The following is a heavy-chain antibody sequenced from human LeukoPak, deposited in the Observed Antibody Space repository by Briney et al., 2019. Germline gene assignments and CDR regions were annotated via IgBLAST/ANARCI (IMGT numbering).Heavy chain of an antibody. J-gene: IGHJ5*02. Sequence: ASVKVSFKASGYTFTSHAMRWGRPAPGQGLEWMGWITPSGGSYYPQKFQGRVAITRDTSMNTAYMELSRLRSDDTAIYYCARGGYVIVRDWFDPWGQGTLVTVSS. D-gene: IGHD3-16*01. V-gene: IGHV1-2*02. CDR1: GYTFTSHA. CDR3: ARGGYVIVRDWFDP. CDR2: ITPSGGS.